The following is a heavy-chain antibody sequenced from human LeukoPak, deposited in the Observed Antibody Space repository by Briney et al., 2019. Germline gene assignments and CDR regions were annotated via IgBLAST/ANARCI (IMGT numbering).Heavy chain of an antibody. D-gene: IGHD3-9*01. Sequence: SETLSLTCTVSGGSFNSVSNYWSWIRQPPGRGLEWIGYIYYSGNTNYNPSLKSRVTMSVDTSKNQFSLKLSSVTAADTAVYYCARVGVLRYFDWLLSKVYYFDYWGQGTLVTVSS. CDR3: ARVGVLRYFDWLLSKVYYFDY. CDR2: IYYSGNT. V-gene: IGHV4-61*01. J-gene: IGHJ4*02. CDR1: GGSFNSVSNY.